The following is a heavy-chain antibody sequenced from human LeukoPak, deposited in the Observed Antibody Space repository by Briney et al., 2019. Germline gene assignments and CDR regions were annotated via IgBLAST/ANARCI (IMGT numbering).Heavy chain of an antibody. CDR1: GGTFSSYA. CDR3: ARDAHPTRLSWFDP. CDR2: IIPIFGIA. V-gene: IGHV1-69*04. J-gene: IGHJ5*02. D-gene: IGHD5-12*01. Sequence: SVKVSCKASGGTFSSYAISWVRQAPGQGLEWMGRIIPIFGIANYAQKFQGRVTITADKSTSTAYMELSSLRSEDTAVYYCARDAHPTRLSWFDPWGQGTLVTVSS.